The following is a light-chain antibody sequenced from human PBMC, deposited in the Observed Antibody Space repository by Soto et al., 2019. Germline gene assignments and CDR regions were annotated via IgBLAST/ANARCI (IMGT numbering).Light chain of an antibody. CDR3: QQYNTFPLT. CDR2: DVS. Sequence: DIQMTQSPSTLSASVGDRVTITCRASQSISGWLAWYQQKPGKAPKFLIYDVSNLESGVPLRFSGSGSGTEFTLTISGLQPDDFATYYRQQYNTFPLTFGGGTKVDIK. V-gene: IGKV1-5*01. CDR1: QSISGW. J-gene: IGKJ4*01.